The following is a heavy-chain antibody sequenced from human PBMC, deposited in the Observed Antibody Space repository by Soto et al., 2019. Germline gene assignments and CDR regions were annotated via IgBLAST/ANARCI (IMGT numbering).Heavy chain of an antibody. D-gene: IGHD2-2*01. V-gene: IGHV4-59*08. CDR1: GGSISSYY. CDR3: ARLGYCSSTSCYVGWFDP. Sequence: SETLSLTCTVSGGSISSYYWSWIRQPPGKGLEWIGYIYYSGSTNYNPSLKSRVTISVDTSKNQFSLKLSSVTAADTAVYYCARLGYCSSTSCYVGWFDPWGQGALVTVSS. J-gene: IGHJ5*02. CDR2: IYYSGST.